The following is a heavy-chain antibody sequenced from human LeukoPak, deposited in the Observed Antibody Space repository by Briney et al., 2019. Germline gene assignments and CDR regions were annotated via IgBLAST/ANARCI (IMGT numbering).Heavy chain of an antibody. J-gene: IGHJ4*02. CDR3: ASRYGSGSYYNGDY. D-gene: IGHD3-10*01. CDR1: GGSISSSSYY. CDR2: IYYSGST. Sequence: PSETLSLTCTVSGGSISSSSYYWGWIRQPPGKGLEWIGSIYYSGSTYYNPSLKSRVTISVDTSKNQFSLKLSSVTAADTAVYYCASRYGSGSYYNGDYWGQGTLVTVSS. V-gene: IGHV4-39*01.